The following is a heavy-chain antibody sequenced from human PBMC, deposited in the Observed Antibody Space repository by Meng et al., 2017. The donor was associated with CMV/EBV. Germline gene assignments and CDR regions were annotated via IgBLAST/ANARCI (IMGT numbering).Heavy chain of an antibody. CDR3: ARDRKAAAKGYYYGMDV. Sequence: GGSLRLSCAASGFTFSSYSMNWVRQAPGKGLEWVAVISYDGSNKYYADSVKGRFTISRDNSKNTLYLQMNSLRAEDTAVYYCARDRKAAAKGYYYGMDVWGQGTTVTVSS. CDR1: GFTFSSYS. D-gene: IGHD2-2*01. V-gene: IGHV3-30*03. J-gene: IGHJ6*02. CDR2: ISYDGSNK.